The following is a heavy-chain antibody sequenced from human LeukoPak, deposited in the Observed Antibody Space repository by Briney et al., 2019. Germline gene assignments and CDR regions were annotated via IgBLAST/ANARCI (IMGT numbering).Heavy chain of an antibody. CDR3: ARFTTWIQLWSRTDYGMDV. Sequence: SETLSLTCTVSGGSISSSSYYWGWIRQPPGKGLEWIGYIYHSGSTYYNPSLKSRVTISVDTSKNQFSLKLSSVTAADTAVYYCARFTTWIQLWSRTDYGMDVWGQGTTVTVSS. CDR2: IYHSGST. V-gene: IGHV4-39*07. J-gene: IGHJ6*02. D-gene: IGHD5-18*01. CDR1: GGSISSSSYY.